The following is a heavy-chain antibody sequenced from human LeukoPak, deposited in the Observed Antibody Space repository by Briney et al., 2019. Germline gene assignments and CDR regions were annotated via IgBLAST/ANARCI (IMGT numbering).Heavy chain of an antibody. J-gene: IGHJ3*02. V-gene: IGHV3-23*01. D-gene: IGHD2-8*01. CDR2: IGGGPV. CDR3: AKDSFSHNGVYDALDI. CDR1: GFTFSNYA. Sequence: PGGSLRLSCAASGFTFSNYAMTWVRQAPGKGLEWGSTIGGGPVYYADSVKGRFTISRDDSKNTLFLQMNSLRAGDTAIYYCAKDSFSHNGVYDALDIWRQGTMVTASS.